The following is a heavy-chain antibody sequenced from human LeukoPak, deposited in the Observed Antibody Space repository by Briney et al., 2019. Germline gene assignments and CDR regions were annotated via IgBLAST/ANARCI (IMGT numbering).Heavy chain of an antibody. CDR3: ARTEAGYCSSTSCFPFDY. V-gene: IGHV1-24*01. Sequence: ASVKVSCKVSGYTLTELSMHWVRQAPGKGLEWMGGFDPEDGETIYAQKFQGRVTMTEDTSTDTAYMELSSLRSEDTAVYYCARTEAGYCSSTSCFPFDYWGQGTLVTVSS. J-gene: IGHJ4*02. CDR2: FDPEDGET. CDR1: GYTLTELS. D-gene: IGHD2-2*01.